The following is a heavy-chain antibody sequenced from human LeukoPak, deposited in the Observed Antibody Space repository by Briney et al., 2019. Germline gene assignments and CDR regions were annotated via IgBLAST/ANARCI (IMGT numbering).Heavy chain of an antibody. CDR1: GFTVISNY. CDR3: ARGLWASPAD. Sequence: SGGPLRLSCAASGFTVISNYMSWVRQAPGKGLEWVSVMYSGGSTYYADSVKGRFTISRDNSKNTLYLQMNSLRAEDTAVYYCARGLWASPADWGQGTLVTVSS. V-gene: IGHV3-53*01. D-gene: IGHD3-16*01. CDR2: MYSGGST. J-gene: IGHJ4*02.